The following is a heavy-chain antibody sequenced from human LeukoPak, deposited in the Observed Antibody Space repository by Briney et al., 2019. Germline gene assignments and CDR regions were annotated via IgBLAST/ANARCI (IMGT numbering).Heavy chain of an antibody. V-gene: IGHV4-61*01. D-gene: IGHD2-2*01. CDR3: ARVRSCSSTNCRNWFDP. CDR1: GGSVNSGSYY. J-gene: IGHJ5*02. CDR2: IYYTGST. Sequence: PSETLSLTCTVSGGSVNSGSYYWNWIRQPPGRGPEWIGYIYYTGSTNYNSSLKSRLTMSVDRSTNQFSLKLNSVTAADTAVYYCARVRSCSSTNCRNWFDPWGQGALVTVSS.